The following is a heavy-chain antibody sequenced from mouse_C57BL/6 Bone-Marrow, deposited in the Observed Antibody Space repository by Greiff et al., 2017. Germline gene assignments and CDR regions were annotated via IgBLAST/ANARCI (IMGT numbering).Heavy chain of an antibody. Sequence: EVKVVESGGGLVKPGGSLKLSCAASGFTFSDYGMHWVRQAPEKGLEWVAYISSGSSTINYADTVKGRFTLSRDNAKNTLFLQMTSLRSEDTAMYYCARWYYGLYYWGQGTSVTVSS. J-gene: IGHJ4*01. CDR1: GFTFSDYG. V-gene: IGHV5-17*01. CDR3: ARWYYGLYY. CDR2: ISSGSSTI.